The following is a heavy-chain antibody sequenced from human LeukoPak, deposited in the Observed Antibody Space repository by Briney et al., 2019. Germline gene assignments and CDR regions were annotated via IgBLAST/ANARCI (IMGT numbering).Heavy chain of an antibody. J-gene: IGHJ4*02. CDR3: AKYLKQWLAGLGY. CDR1: GFTFSSYA. V-gene: IGHV3-23*01. D-gene: IGHD6-19*01. CDR2: ISGSGSST. Sequence: GRSLRLFRAASGFTFSSYAMSWVRQAPGKGLEWVSGISGSGSSTDYADSVKGRFTLSRDNSKNTLYLQMNSLRAEDTAVYYCAKYLKQWLAGLGYWGQGTLVTVSS.